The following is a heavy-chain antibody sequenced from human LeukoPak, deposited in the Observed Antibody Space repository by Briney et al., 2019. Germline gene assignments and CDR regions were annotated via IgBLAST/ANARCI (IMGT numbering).Heavy chain of an antibody. V-gene: IGHV4-59*11. Sequence: PSETLSLTCTVSSGAISNHYWSWIRQPPGKGLEWIGYIYYSGITTYNPSLKSRVAISVDTSKKQFSLKLSSVTAADTAVYYCASSHLYSSSWYLSGRFDYWGQGTLVTVSS. D-gene: IGHD6-13*01. CDR2: IYYSGIT. CDR3: ASSHLYSSSWYLSGRFDY. CDR1: SGAISNHY. J-gene: IGHJ4*02.